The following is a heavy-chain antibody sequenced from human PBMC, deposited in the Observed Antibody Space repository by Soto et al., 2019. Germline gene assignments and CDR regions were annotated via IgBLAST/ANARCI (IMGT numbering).Heavy chain of an antibody. V-gene: IGHV4-31*03. Sequence: QVQLQESGPGLVKPSQTRSLTCTVSGGSISSGGYYWSWIRQHPGKGLEWIGYIYYSTYYNPSLKSRVTISVDTSKNQFSLKLSSVTAADTPVYYCARDYRASYPAYYYYGMDVWGQGTTVTVSS. CDR1: GGSISSGGYY. J-gene: IGHJ6*02. D-gene: IGHD3-16*02. CDR2: IYYST. CDR3: ARDYRASYPAYYYYGMDV.